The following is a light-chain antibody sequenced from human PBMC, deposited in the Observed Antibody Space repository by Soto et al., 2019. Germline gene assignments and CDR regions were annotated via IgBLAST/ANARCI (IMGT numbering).Light chain of an antibody. V-gene: IGKV1-5*03. CDR3: QQYDRFPYT. CDR2: KAS. J-gene: IGKJ2*01. CDR1: QSLSYW. Sequence: DIQMTQSPSTLSASVGDIVTITCRASQSLSYWLAWYQQKPGQAPKLLIHKASTLESGVPSRFSGSGSGTEFTLTISSLQPDDFATFYCQQYDRFPYTFGQGTKLEIK.